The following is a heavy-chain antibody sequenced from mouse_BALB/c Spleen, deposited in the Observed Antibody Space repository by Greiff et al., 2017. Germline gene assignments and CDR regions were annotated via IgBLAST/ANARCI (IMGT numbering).Heavy chain of an antibody. V-gene: IGHV2-2*02. D-gene: IGHD2-3*01. CDR3: ASPDGYYSYAMDY. CDR1: GFSLTSYG. J-gene: IGHJ4*01. CDR2: IWSGGST. Sequence: VILVESGPGLVQPSQSLSITCTVSGFSLTSYGVHWVRQSPGKGLEWLGVIWSGGSTDYNAAFISRLSISKDNSKSQVFFKMNSLQANDTAIYYCASPDGYYSYAMDYWGQGTSVTVSS.